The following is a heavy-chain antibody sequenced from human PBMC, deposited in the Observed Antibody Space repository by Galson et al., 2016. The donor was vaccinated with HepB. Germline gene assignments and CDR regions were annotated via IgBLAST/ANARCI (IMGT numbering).Heavy chain of an antibody. CDR2: ISSNNGNT. D-gene: IGHD2-15*01. CDR3: ARDLGYCSGGGRYRNWFDP. V-gene: IGHV1-18*01. CDR1: GYTFTSYG. Sequence: SVKVSCKASGYTFTSYGISWVRQAPGHGLEWMGWISSNNGNTNYAQKVQGRVTMTKDTSTRTAYMELRSLRSDDTAVYYCARDLGYCSGGGRYRNWFDPWGQGTLVTVSS. J-gene: IGHJ5*02.